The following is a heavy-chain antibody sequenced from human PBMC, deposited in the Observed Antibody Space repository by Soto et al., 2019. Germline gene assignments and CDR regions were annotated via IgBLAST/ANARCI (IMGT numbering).Heavy chain of an antibody. CDR3: ARVRSPYYYDSSGRFDY. CDR2: ISAYNGNT. V-gene: IGHV1-18*01. J-gene: IGHJ4*02. CDR1: GYTFTSYG. D-gene: IGHD3-22*01. Sequence: QVQLVQSGAEVKKPGASVKVSCKASGYTFTSYGISWVRQAPGQGLEWMGWISAYNGNTNYAQKLQGRVTMTTDTSTSTAYRELRSLRSDDTAVYYCARVRSPYYYDSSGRFDYWGQGTLVTVSS.